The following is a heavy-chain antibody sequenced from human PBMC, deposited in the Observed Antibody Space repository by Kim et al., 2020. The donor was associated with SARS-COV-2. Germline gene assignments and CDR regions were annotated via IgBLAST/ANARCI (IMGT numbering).Heavy chain of an antibody. J-gene: IGHJ3*02. Sequence: VDTVKGRFTISRDTAKNSLYLQMNSLRAEDTAVYYCARGLGAAREDVFDIWGQVTMVTVSS. D-gene: IGHD6-6*01. V-gene: IGHV3-7*01. CDR3: ARGLGAAREDVFDI.